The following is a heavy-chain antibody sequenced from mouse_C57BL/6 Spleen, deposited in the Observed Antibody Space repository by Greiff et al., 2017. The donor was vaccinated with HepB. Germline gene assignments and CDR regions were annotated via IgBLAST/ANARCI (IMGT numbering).Heavy chain of an antibody. J-gene: IGHJ3*01. D-gene: IGHD1-1*01. Sequence: EVQRVESGGGLVKPGGSLKLSCAASGFTFSDYGMHWVRQAPEKGLEWVAYISSGSSTIYYADTVKGRFTISRDNAKNTLFLQMTSLRSEDTAMYYCARPLYYYGSSPFAYWGQGTLVTVSA. CDR1: GFTFSDYG. CDR3: ARPLYYYGSSPFAY. CDR2: ISSGSSTI. V-gene: IGHV5-17*01.